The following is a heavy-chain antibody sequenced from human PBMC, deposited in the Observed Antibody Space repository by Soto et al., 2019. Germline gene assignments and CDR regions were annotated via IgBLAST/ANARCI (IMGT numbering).Heavy chain of an antibody. Sequence: GGSLRHSCAASGLTFSSYAMSWVRQAPGKGLEWVSAISGSGGSTYYADSVKGRFTISRDNSKNTLYLQMNSLRAEDTAVYYCAKDHREKGMVRGADTVIDPWGQGTLVTVSS. CDR3: AKDHREKGMVRGADTVIDP. CDR2: ISGSGGST. J-gene: IGHJ5*02. D-gene: IGHD3-10*01. V-gene: IGHV3-23*01. CDR1: GLTFSSYA.